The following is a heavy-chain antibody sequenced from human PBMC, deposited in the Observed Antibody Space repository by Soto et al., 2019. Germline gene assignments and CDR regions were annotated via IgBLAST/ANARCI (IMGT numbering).Heavy chain of an antibody. CDR2: ISWNSEFV. CDR1: GFTFDDYA. D-gene: IGHD1-26*01. Sequence: EEQLVESGGGLVQPGRSLRLSCAASGFTFDDYAMHWVRQVPGKGLEWVSGISWNSEFVGYAESVKGRFTISRDTAKNSLFLEMDSLSAEDTAFDYCAKDIGAGYARGWEVLDCCGQGTLVRVSS. J-gene: IGHJ4*02. V-gene: IGHV3-9*01. CDR3: AKDIGAGYARGWEVLDC.